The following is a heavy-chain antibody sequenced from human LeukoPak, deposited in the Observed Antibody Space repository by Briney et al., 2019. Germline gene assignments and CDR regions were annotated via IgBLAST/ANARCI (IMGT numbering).Heavy chain of an antibody. CDR3: AKHLWRDLLWFGEGYYFGC. CDR1: GFPFTNYA. CDR2: ISGDGGST. D-gene: IGHD3-10*01. V-gene: IGHV3-23*01. Sequence: PGGSLRLSCAASGFPFTNYAMSWVRQAPGKGLECVSVISGDGGSTFYADSVRGRFTISRDNSKNTVYLQMNSLRAEDTAVYYCAKHLWRDLLWFGEGYYFGCWGQGTLVTVSS. J-gene: IGHJ4*02.